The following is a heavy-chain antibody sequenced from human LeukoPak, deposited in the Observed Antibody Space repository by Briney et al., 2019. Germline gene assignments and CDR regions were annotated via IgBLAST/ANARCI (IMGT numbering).Heavy chain of an antibody. Sequence: SGGSLRLSCAASGFTFSSYAMHWVRQAPGKGLEWVAVISYDGSNKYYADSVKGRFTISRDNSKNTLYLQMNSLRAEDTAVYYCARGATVTYYYDFFDIWGQGTMVTVSS. CDR1: GFTFSSYA. D-gene: IGHD3-22*01. CDR3: ARGATVTYYYDFFDI. J-gene: IGHJ3*02. V-gene: IGHV3-30*04. CDR2: ISYDGSNK.